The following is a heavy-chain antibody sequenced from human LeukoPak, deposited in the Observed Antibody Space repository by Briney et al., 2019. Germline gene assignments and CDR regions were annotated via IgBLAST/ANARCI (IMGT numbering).Heavy chain of an antibody. CDR3: GSLYYDILTGYYPV. CDR1: GGSISSYY. CDR2: IYYSGST. Sequence: PSETLSLTCTVSGGSISSYYWNWIRQPPGKGLEWIGYIYYSGSTNYSPSLKSRVTISLDTSKNQFSLKLSSVTAADTAVYYCGSLYYDILTGYYPVWGKGTTVTISS. D-gene: IGHD3-9*01. V-gene: IGHV4-59*08. J-gene: IGHJ6*04.